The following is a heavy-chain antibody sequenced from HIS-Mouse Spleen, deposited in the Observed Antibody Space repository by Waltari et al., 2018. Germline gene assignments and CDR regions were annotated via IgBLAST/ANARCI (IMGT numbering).Heavy chain of an antibody. J-gene: IGHJ2*01. CDR2: IYYSGST. D-gene: IGHD6-13*01. V-gene: IGHV4-39*07. CDR1: GGSISSRMYY. Sequence: QLQLQESGPGLVKPSETLSLTCTVSGGSISSRMYYWGWIRQPPGKGLECIGSIYYSGSTYYNPSLKSRVTISVDTSKNQFSLKLSSVTAADTAVYYCAREIPYSSSWYDWYFDLWGRGTLVTVSS. CDR3: AREIPYSSSWYDWYFDL.